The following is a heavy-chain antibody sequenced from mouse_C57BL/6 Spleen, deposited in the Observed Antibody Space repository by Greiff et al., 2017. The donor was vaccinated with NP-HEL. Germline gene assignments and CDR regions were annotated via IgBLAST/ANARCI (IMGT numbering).Heavy chain of an antibody. CDR2: IWWDDDK. D-gene: IGHD1-1*01. Sequence: QVTLKESGPGILQPSQTLSLTCSFSGFSLSTFGMGVGWIRQPSGKGLEWLAHIWWDDDKYYNPALKSRLTISKDTSKNQVFLKIANVDTADTATYYCARMITVVEGAWFAYWGQGTLVTVSA. CDR3: ARMITVVEGAWFAY. V-gene: IGHV8-8*01. J-gene: IGHJ3*01. CDR1: GFSLSTFGMG.